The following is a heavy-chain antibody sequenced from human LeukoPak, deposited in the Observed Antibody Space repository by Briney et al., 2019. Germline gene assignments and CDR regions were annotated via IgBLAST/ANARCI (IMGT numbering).Heavy chain of an antibody. V-gene: IGHV4-4*02. CDR2: ISHSGST. CDR1: GGSISSSNW. D-gene: IGHD3-10*01. J-gene: IGHJ6*02. CDR3: ARERPYYGSGNFVGMDV. Sequence: SGTLSLTCAVSGGSISSSNWWSWVRQPPGKGLEWIGYISHSGSTSYNPSLESRVSISADTSKNQFSLRLSAVTAADTAVYYCARERPYYGSGNFVGMDVWGQGTTVSVS.